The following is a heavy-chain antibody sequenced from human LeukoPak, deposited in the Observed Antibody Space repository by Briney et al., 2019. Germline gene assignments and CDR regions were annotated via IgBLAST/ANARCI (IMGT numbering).Heavy chain of an antibody. CDR3: AKDRGRYYDSNGYYWGYYFDS. Sequence: GGSLRLSCAASGFTFSRYGMHWVRQAPGKGLECVAVISNDGINKNYANSVKGRFTISRDNSKNTLYLQMSSLRAEDTAVYYCAKDRGRYYDSNGYYWGYYFDSWGQGILVTVST. J-gene: IGHJ4*02. D-gene: IGHD3-22*01. V-gene: IGHV3-30*18. CDR2: ISNDGINK. CDR1: GFTFSRYG.